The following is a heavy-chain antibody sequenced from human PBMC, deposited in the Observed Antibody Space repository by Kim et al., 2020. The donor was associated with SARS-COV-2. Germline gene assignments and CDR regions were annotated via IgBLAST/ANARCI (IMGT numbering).Heavy chain of an antibody. V-gene: IGHV1-69*13. CDR2: IIPIFGTA. Sequence: SVKVSCKASGGTFSSYAISWVRQAPGQGLEWMGGIIPIFGTANYAQKFQGRVTITADESTSTAYMELSSLRSEDTAVYYCARGYSGSYSGDHAFDIWGQGTMVTVSS. D-gene: IGHD1-26*01. CDR3: ARGYSGSYSGDHAFDI. CDR1: GGTFSSYA. J-gene: IGHJ3*02.